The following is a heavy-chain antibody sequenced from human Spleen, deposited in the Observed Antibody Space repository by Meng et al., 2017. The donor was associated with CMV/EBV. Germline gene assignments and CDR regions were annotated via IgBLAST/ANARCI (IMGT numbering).Heavy chain of an antibody. V-gene: IGHV3-11*01. CDR3: ARDEGIAAAGTNYYYGMDV. CDR1: GFTVSSNY. Sequence: GESLKISCAASGFTVSSNYMSWVRQAPGKGLEWVSYISSSGSTIYYADSVKGRFTISRDNAKNSLYLQMNSLRAEDTAVYYCARDEGIAAAGTNYYYGMDVWGQGTTVTVSS. D-gene: IGHD6-13*01. CDR2: ISSSGSTI. J-gene: IGHJ6*02.